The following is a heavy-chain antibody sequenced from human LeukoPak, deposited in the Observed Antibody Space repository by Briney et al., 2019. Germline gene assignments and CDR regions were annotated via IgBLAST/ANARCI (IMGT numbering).Heavy chain of an antibody. CDR2: INHSGST. CDR3: ASLETGTYFYYYMDV. D-gene: IGHD1-1*01. Sequence: SETLSLTCAVYGGSFSGYYWSWIRQPPGKGLEWIGEINHSGSTNYNPSLKSRVTISVDTSKNQFSLKLSSVTAADTAVYYCASLETGTYFYYYMDVWGKGTTVTISS. J-gene: IGHJ6*03. V-gene: IGHV4-34*01. CDR1: GGSFSGYY.